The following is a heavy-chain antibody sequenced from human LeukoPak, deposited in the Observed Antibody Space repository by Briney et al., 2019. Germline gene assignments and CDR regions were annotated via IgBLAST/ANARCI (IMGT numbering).Heavy chain of an antibody. CDR1: GFTFSSYS. Sequence: GGSLRLSCAASGFTFSSYSMNWVRQAPGKGLEWVAVISYDGSNKYYADSVKGRFTISRDNSKNTLYLQMNSLRAEDTAVYYCARDHDYGDLGGWFDPWGQGTLVTVSS. J-gene: IGHJ5*02. D-gene: IGHD4-17*01. V-gene: IGHV3-30*03. CDR3: ARDHDYGDLGGWFDP. CDR2: ISYDGSNK.